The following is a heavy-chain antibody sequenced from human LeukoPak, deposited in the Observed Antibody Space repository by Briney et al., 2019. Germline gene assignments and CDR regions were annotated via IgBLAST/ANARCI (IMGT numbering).Heavy chain of an antibody. CDR3: AQVAFGDYAAFVH. Sequence: PWGYPRLPCSESGCTLRRDTMKSVVLAAAKGQEWISAISGSGGSTYYADSVKGRFTIFRDNSKNTLSLQMNSLRVEDTAVYYCAQVAFGDYAAFVHWGEGTLVTVSS. CDR2: ISGSGGST. V-gene: IGHV3-23*01. J-gene: IGHJ4*02. D-gene: IGHD4-17*01. CDR1: GCTLRRDT.